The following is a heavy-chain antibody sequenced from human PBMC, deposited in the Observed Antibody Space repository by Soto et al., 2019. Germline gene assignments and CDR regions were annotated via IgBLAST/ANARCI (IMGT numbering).Heavy chain of an antibody. Sequence: SETLSLTCTVSGGFVSSNYWIWIRQPPEKGLEWIGDISYSGSTNYNPTLKSRVTISLDTPKNRFSLKLSSVTAADTAVYYCAREITAAGRYFDFWGQGALVTV. V-gene: IGHV4-59*02. CDR3: AREITAAGRYFDF. CDR2: ISYSGST. CDR1: GGFVSSNY. J-gene: IGHJ4*02. D-gene: IGHD6-13*01.